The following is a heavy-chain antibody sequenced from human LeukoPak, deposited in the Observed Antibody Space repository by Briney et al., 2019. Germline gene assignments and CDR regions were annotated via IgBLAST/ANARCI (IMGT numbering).Heavy chain of an antibody. D-gene: IGHD5-18*01. CDR2: IYHSGST. CDR3: ARERGRYSYGPRGAFDI. CDR1: GGSISSGGYS. J-gene: IGHJ3*02. V-gene: IGHV4-30-2*01. Sequence: SQTLSLTCAVSGGSISSGGYSWSWIRQPPGKGLEWIGYIYHSGSTYYNPSLKSRVTISVDRSKNQFSLKITSVTAADTAVYYCARERGRYSYGPRGAFDIWGQGTMVTVSS.